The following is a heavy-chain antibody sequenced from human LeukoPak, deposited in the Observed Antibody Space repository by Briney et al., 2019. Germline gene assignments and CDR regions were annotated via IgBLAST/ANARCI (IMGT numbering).Heavy chain of an antibody. J-gene: IGHJ4*02. Sequence: GGSLRLSCAASGFTFSSYAMHWVRQAPGKGLEWVAVISYDGSNKYYADSVKGRFTISRDNPKNTLYLQMNSLRAEDTAVYYCARGRYSSGWTYFDYWGQGTLVTVSS. CDR3: ARGRYSSGWTYFDY. CDR2: ISYDGSNK. D-gene: IGHD6-19*01. CDR1: GFTFSSYA. V-gene: IGHV3-30-3*01.